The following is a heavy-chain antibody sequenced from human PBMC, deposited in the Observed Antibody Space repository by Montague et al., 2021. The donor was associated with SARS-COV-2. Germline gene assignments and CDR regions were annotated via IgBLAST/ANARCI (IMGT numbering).Heavy chain of an antibody. CDR2: INHSGST. V-gene: IGHV4-34*01. CDR3: ARGGESSGRYGRWNWFDP. D-gene: IGHD6-13*01. J-gene: IGHJ5*02. CDR1: GGSFRGYY. Sequence: SETLSLTCAVQGGSFRGYYWSWIRQPPGKGLEWIGEINHSGSTNYNPSLKSRVTISVDTSKNQFSLKLSSVTAADTAVYYCARGGESSGRYGRWNWFDPWGQGTPVTVSS.